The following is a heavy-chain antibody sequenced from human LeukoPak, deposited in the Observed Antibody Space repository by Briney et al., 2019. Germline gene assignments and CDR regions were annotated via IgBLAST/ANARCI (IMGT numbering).Heavy chain of an antibody. CDR3: ARGAALAYCGGDCYPYYFDY. D-gene: IGHD2-21*02. J-gene: IGHJ4*02. CDR1: GFTFSSYW. V-gene: IGHV3-7*01. Sequence: GGSLILSCAASGFTFSSYWMSWVRQAPGKGLEWVANINQDGSEKYYVDSVKGRFTISRDNAKNSLYLQMNSLRAEDTAVYYCARGAALAYCGGDCYPYYFDYWGQGTLVTVSS. CDR2: INQDGSEK.